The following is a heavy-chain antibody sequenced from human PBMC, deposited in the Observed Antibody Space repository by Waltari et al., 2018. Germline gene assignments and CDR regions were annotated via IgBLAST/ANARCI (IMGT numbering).Heavy chain of an antibody. V-gene: IGHV4-34*01. J-gene: IGHJ6*02. CDR1: GGSFTGYY. Sequence: QVQLQQWSAGLLRPSETLSLTCVVHGGSFTGYYWSWIRQPPGKGLEWIGEINHSGSTTLHPSLESRVTMSIDTSKNQFSLKVNSVTAADTAVYYCAKGGGGTRDGMDVWGQGTTVTVSS. CDR2: INHSGST. D-gene: IGHD2-2*01. CDR3: AKGGGGTRDGMDV.